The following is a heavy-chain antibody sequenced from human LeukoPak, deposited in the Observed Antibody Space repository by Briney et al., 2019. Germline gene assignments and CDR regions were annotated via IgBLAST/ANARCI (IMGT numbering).Heavy chain of an antibody. J-gene: IGHJ4*02. CDR1: GDSVSSNSAA. CDR3: ARGTNYFDY. V-gene: IGHV6-1*01. CDR2: TYYSFRWFS. Sequence: SQTLSLTCAISGDSVSSNSAAWNWIRQSPSRGREWLGRTYYSFRWFSDYAVSVRSRITINPDTSKNQFSLQLNYVTPEDTAVYYCARGTNYFDYWGQGTLVTVSS.